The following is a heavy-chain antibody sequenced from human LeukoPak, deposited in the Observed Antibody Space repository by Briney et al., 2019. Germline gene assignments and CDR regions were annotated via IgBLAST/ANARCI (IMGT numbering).Heavy chain of an antibody. CDR3: TRRDGFFQFDY. V-gene: IGHV3-73*01. Sequence: GGSLKLSCAASGFTFSGSAMHWVRQASGKGLEWVGRIRSKANSYATAYAASVKGRFTISRDDSKNTAYLQMNSLKTEDTAVYYCTRRDGFFQFDYWGQGTLVTVSS. CDR1: GFTFSGSA. J-gene: IGHJ4*02. D-gene: IGHD3-3*01. CDR2: IRSKANSYAT.